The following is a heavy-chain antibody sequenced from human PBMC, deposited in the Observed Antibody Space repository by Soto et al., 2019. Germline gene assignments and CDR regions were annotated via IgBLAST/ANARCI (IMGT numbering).Heavy chain of an antibody. Sequence: QVQLVESGGGVVQPGRSLRLSCAASGFTFSSYAMHWVRQAPGKGLEWVAVISYDGSNKYYADSVKGRFTIFRDNSKNTLYLQLNSLRAEDTAVYYCARDKRDLRFLEWSYYFDYWGQGTLVTVSS. V-gene: IGHV3-30-3*01. CDR1: GFTFSSYA. CDR2: ISYDGSNK. CDR3: ARDKRDLRFLEWSYYFDY. J-gene: IGHJ4*02. D-gene: IGHD3-3*01.